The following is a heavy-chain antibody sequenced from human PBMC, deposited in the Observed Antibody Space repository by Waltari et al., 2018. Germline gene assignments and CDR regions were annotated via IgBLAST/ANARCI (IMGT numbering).Heavy chain of an antibody. CDR1: GGTFTSYA. CDR2: ISPVAGIP. J-gene: IGHJ4*02. V-gene: IGHV1-69*10. CDR3: ARDFPCHGSGSSEYFFDY. D-gene: IGHD3-10*01. Sequence: QVQLVQSGAEVKKPGSSVKVSCKSSGGTFTSYAINWVRQAPGQGLEWMGGISPVAGIPNSAPQFQGRVTFTADEATNAVYMDLTGRSSEDTAVYYCARDFPCHGSGSSEYFFDYWGQGTLVTVSS.